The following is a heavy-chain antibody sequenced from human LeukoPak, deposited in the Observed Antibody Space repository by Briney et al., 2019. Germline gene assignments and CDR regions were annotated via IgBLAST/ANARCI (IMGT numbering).Heavy chain of an antibody. J-gene: IGHJ4*02. CDR1: GFTFDDYA. CDR2: ISWNSGSI. CDR3: AKAKVHSYAENYFDY. V-gene: IGHV3-9*01. D-gene: IGHD5-18*01. Sequence: GGSLRLSCAASGFTFDDYAMHWVRQAPGKGLEWVSGISWNSGSIGYADSVKGRFTISRDNAKNSLYLQMNSLRAEDTASYYCAKAKVHSYAENYFDYWGQGTLVTVSS.